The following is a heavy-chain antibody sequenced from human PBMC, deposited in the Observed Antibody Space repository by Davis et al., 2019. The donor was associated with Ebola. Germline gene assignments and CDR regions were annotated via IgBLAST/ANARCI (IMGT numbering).Heavy chain of an antibody. CDR3: ATRTMQYSGSYQGGDY. CDR2: INPHNGNT. D-gene: IGHD1-26*01. V-gene: IGHV1-18*04. J-gene: IGHJ4*02. CDR1: GYTFTNYG. Sequence: ASVKVSCKASGYTFTNYGITWVRQAPGQGLEWMGWINPHNGNTNYAQNVQGRVTMTTDTSTSTAYMEVGSLRSDDTAVYYCATRTMQYSGSYQGGDYWGQGTLVTVSS.